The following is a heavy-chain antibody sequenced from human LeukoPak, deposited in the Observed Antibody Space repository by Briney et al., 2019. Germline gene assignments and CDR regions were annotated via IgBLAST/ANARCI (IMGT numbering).Heavy chain of an antibody. CDR3: SRAPYSNYVNLDF. CDR2: IRSKACGVTA. J-gene: IGHJ4*02. D-gene: IGHD4-11*01. CDR1: GFTFCDYS. V-gene: IGHV3-49*04. Sequence: GGSLRLSCTASGFTFCDYSMSWVRQAPGKGLEGVGFIRSKACGVTAEYAASVNGRFTISRDDSIGIAYLQMNSLKTEDTAVYYCSRAPYSNYVNLDFWGQGTLVTVSS.